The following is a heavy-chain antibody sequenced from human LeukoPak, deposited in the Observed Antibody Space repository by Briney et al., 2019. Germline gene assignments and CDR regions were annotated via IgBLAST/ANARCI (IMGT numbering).Heavy chain of an antibody. CDR2: IYYSGST. J-gene: IGHJ3*02. V-gene: IGHV4-31*03. Sequence: SETLSLTCTVSGGSISSGGYYWSWIRQHPGKGLEWIGYIYYSGSTYYNPSLKSRVTISVDTSKNQFSLKLSSVTAADTAVYYCARDPIPYYYDSSGYYPAGAFDIWGQGTTVTVSS. CDR1: GGSISSGGYY. CDR3: ARDPIPYYYDSSGYYPAGAFDI. D-gene: IGHD3-22*01.